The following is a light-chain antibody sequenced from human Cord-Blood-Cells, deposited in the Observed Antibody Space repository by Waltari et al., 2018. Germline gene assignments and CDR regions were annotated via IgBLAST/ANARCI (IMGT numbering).Light chain of an antibody. CDR2: GAS. CDR3: QKYGSSPYT. V-gene: IGKV3-20*01. Sequence: EIVLTQSPGTLSLSPGERATLSCRASQSVSSSYLAWYQQKPGQAPRLLIYGASSRATGIPDRCSGSGSGTDFTLTISRLEPEDFAVYYCQKYGSSPYTFGQGTKLEIK. CDR1: QSVSSSY. J-gene: IGKJ2*01.